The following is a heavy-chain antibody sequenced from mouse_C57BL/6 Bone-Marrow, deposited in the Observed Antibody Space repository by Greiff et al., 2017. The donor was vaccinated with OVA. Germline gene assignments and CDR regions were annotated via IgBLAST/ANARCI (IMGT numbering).Heavy chain of an antibody. CDR1: GFNIKDYY. Sequence: VQLKESGAELVRPGASVKLSCTASGFNIKDYYMHWVKQRPEQGLEWIGRIDPEDGDTEYAPKFQGKATMTADTSSNTAYLQLSSLTSEDTAVYYCAKGRTAQATVKDYWGQGTTLTVSS. CDR3: AKGRTAQATVKDY. V-gene: IGHV14-1*01. CDR2: IDPEDGDT. J-gene: IGHJ2*01. D-gene: IGHD3-2*02.